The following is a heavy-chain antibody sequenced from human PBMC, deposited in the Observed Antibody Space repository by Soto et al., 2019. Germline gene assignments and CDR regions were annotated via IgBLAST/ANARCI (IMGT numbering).Heavy chain of an antibody. V-gene: IGHV1-2*04. Sequence: ASVKDSCKASGYTFTGYYMHGVRQAPGQGLEWMGWINPNSGGTNYAQKFQGWVTMTRDTSISTAYMELSRLRSDDTAVYYCARSYSSGNYYYYYGMDVWGQGTTVTVSS. D-gene: IGHD6-19*01. CDR1: GYTFTGYY. J-gene: IGHJ6*02. CDR3: ARSYSSGNYYYYYGMDV. CDR2: INPNSGGT.